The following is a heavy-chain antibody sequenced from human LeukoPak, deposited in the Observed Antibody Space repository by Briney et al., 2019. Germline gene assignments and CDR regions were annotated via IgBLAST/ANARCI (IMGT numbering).Heavy chain of an antibody. J-gene: IGHJ5*02. D-gene: IGHD6-19*01. V-gene: IGHV4-59*01. CDR1: GGSISSYY. CDR3: ARESAVGDWFDP. CDR2: IYYSGST. Sequence: SETLFLTCTVSGGSISSYYWSWIRHPPGKGLEWIGCIYYSGSTNYNPPLKSRVTISVDTSKNQFSLKLSSVTAADTAVYYCARESAVGDWFDPWGQGTLVTVSS.